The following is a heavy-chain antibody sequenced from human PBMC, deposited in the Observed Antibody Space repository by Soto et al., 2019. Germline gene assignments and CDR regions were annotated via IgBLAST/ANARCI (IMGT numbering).Heavy chain of an antibody. Sequence: SLKISCAASGSSFPKYPMHWVRQTPDKGLEWVAVISHDGVTKNSADSVKGRFSISRDNSRNTLYLEMNSLRTEETAMYYCVSGSSSSSWERLNTWRQGTLVTVSP. J-gene: IGHJ5*02. V-gene: IGHV3-30-3*01. CDR2: ISHDGVTK. CDR1: GSSFPKYP. CDR3: VSGSSSSSWERLNT. D-gene: IGHD6-19*01.